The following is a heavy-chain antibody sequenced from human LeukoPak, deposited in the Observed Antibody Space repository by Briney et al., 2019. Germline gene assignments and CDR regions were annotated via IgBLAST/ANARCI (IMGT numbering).Heavy chain of an antibody. Sequence: GGSLRLSCTASGFTFSSYGMHWVRQAPGKGLEWVAAICYDGSTQYYADSVKGRLTISRDKSQNTLYLQMDSLRAEDTAVYYCARAGYCSGGSCYGSNYWGQGTLVSVSS. D-gene: IGHD2-15*01. CDR2: ICYDGSTQ. CDR3: ARAGYCSGGSCYGSNY. J-gene: IGHJ4*02. CDR1: GFTFSSYG. V-gene: IGHV3-33*01.